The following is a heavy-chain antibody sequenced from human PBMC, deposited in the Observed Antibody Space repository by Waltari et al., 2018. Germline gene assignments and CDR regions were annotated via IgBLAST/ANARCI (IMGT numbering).Heavy chain of an antibody. CDR3: ARVIFESATVDY. D-gene: IGHD6-25*01. Sequence: EVQLVESGGGLVQPGGSLRLSCAASGFTFSSYDMNWVRQAPGKGLEWVSYISSSGSTIYYADSVKGRFTISRDNAKNSLYLQMNSLRAEDTAVYYCARVIFESATVDYWGQGTLVTVSS. CDR2: ISSSGSTI. CDR1: GFTFSSYD. V-gene: IGHV3-48*03. J-gene: IGHJ4*02.